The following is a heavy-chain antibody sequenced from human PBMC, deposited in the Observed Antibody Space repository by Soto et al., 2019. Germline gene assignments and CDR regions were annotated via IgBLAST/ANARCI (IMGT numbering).Heavy chain of an antibody. CDR1: GFTFSTYS. V-gene: IGHV3-21*04. J-gene: IGHJ4*01. D-gene: IGHD1-26*01. CDR3: ARDWGGGSYAY. CDR2: ISSSRYI. Sequence: GGFLRLSCAASGFTFSTYSMNWVRQAPGKGLEWVSSISSSRYIYYADSVKGRFTISRDNAKNSLYLQMNSLRAEDAAVYYCARDWGGGSYAYWGHGTLVTVSS.